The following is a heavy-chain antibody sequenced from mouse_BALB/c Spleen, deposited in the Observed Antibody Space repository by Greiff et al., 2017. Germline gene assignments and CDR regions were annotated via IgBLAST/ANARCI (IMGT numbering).Heavy chain of an antibody. D-gene: IGHD1-1*01. CDR3: TRGSIHCGSPWFAY. V-gene: IGHV1S81*02. CDR2: INTSNGGT. J-gene: IGHJ3*01. CDR1: GYTFTSYY. Sequence: QVQLQQSGAELVKPGASVKLSCKASGYTFTSYYMYWVKQRPEQGLEWIGEINTSNGGTNFTEKFKSKATLTVDKASSTAYMQLSRRTSEASAVYYCTRGSIHCGSPWFAYWGQGTRVTVSA.